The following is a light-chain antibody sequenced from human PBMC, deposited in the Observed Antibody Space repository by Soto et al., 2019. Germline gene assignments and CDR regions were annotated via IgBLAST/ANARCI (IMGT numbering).Light chain of an antibody. CDR3: SSYTSSSTYV. CDR1: SSDIGAYDY. Sequence: QSALTQPASLSGSPGQSITISCTGTSSDIGAYDYVSWFQQHPGKAPQLMIFEVSNRPSGVSDRFSGSKSGNTASLTISGLQPEDEADYYCSSYTSSSTYVLGTGTKVTVL. V-gene: IGLV2-14*01. CDR2: EVS. J-gene: IGLJ1*01.